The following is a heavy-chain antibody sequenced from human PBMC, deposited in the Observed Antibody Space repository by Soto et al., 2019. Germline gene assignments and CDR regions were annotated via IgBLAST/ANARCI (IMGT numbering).Heavy chain of an antibody. V-gene: IGHV1-18*01. CDR2: ISGYNGDT. D-gene: IGHD2-8*01. CDR1: GYTFTRYG. J-gene: IGHJ6*02. CDR3: AKNGQPPYYCYGLDV. Sequence: GASVKVSCKASGYTFTRYGISWVRQAPGQGLEWMGWISGYNGDTNYAQKFQGRVSMTLDTSTGTAYMELRSLTSDYTAIYYCAKNGQPPYYCYGLDVWGQGTKVTVSS.